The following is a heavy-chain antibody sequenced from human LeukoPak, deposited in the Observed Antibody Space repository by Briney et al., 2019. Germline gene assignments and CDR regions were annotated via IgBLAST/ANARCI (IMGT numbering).Heavy chain of an antibody. CDR1: GFRFSAYA. Sequence: GGSLRLSCSASGFRFSAYAMHWVRQAPGKGLEYVSAISPNGDNTYYADSVRGRFSISRDNTKNTLYLQMNSLRPEDTAVYYCVPKGNEGYWGQGTLVTVSS. D-gene: IGHD1-1*01. J-gene: IGHJ4*02. CDR3: VPKGNEGY. CDR2: ISPNGDNT. V-gene: IGHV3-64D*06.